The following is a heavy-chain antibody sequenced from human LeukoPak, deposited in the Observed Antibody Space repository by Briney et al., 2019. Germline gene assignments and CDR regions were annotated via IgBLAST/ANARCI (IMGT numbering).Heavy chain of an antibody. Sequence: QPGGSLRLSCVGSGFTFSSFAMNWVRQAPGKDLQWLSAITGSGDVTYYAASVKGRFTISRDNSKNTSYLQMNSLRVEDTALYYCAKDLFSGVSSRLDPGGQGNLVSVSS. J-gene: IGHJ5*02. V-gene: IGHV3-23*01. CDR2: ITGSGDVT. D-gene: IGHD2-8*01. CDR3: AKDLFSGVSSRLDP. CDR1: GFTFSSFA.